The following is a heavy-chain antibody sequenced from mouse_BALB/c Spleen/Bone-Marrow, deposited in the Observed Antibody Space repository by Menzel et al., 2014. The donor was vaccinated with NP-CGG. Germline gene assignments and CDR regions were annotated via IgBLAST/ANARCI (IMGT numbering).Heavy chain of an antibody. J-gene: IGHJ3*01. CDR2: INPSNGRT. D-gene: IGHD2-14*01. CDR3: ARSYYRYDVIVY. Sequence: QVQLQQPGAELVKPGASVKLSCKASGYTFTSYWMHWVKQRPGQGLEWIGEINPSNGRTNYNEKFKSKATLTVDKSSSTAYMQLSSLTSEDSAVYYCARSYYRYDVIVYWGQGTLVTVSA. V-gene: IGHV1S81*02. CDR1: GYTFTSYW.